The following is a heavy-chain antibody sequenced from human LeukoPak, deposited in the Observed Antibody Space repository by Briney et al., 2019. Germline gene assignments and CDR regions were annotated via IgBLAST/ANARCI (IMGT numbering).Heavy chain of an antibody. CDR3: AKQNSYGPNWFDP. CDR1: GFTFSNYA. J-gene: IGHJ5*02. D-gene: IGHD3-16*01. V-gene: IGHV3-23*01. Sequence: PGGSLRLSCAASGFTFSNYAMSWVRQAPGKGLEWVSAISGSGASAHYADSVKGRFTISRDNSKNTLYLQMNSLRAEDTAVYYCAKQNSYGPNWFDPWGQGTLVTVSS. CDR2: ISGSGASA.